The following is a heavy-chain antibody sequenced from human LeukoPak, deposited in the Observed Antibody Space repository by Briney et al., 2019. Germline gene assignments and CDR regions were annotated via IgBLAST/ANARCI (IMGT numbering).Heavy chain of an antibody. CDR2: IYNSGTT. CDR3: ARWWDHYGGGWGFDY. V-gene: IGHV4-59*08. J-gene: IGHJ4*02. D-gene: IGHD3-10*01. Sequence: SETLSLTCTVSGASISGYFWSWVRQPPGKQLEWIGYIYNSGTTAYNPSLKSRVTISADTSKNQFSLRLNSVTATDTAVYYCARWWDHYGGGWGFDYWGQGTLVTVSS. CDR1: GASISGYF.